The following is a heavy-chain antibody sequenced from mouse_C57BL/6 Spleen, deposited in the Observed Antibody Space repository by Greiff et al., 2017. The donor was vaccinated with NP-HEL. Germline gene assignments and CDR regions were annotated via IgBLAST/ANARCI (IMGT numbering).Heavy chain of an antibody. D-gene: IGHD2-4*01. J-gene: IGHJ3*01. CDR2: IDPETGGT. V-gene: IGHV1-15*01. CDR3: TRRYDYRFAY. Sequence: QVQLQQSGAELVRPGASVTLSCKASGYTFTDYEMHWVKQTPVHGLEWIGAIDPETGGTTYNQKFKGKATLTADKSSSTAYMGLRSLTSEDSAVYYCTRRYDYRFAYWGQGTLVTVSA. CDR1: GYTFTDYE.